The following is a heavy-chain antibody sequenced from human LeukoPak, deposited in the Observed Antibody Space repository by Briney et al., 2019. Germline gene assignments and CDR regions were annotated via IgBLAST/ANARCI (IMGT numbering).Heavy chain of an antibody. CDR2: IYHSGYT. D-gene: IGHD3-10*01. J-gene: IGHJ4*02. V-gene: IGHV4-39*01. CDR1: GGSINSSSYY. CDR3: ARSSMFRGVTVDY. Sequence: SETRSLACTVSGGSINSSSYYLGWIRQPPGQALEWIGSIYHSGYTYYNPSLKSRVTISVDTSKSQFSLKLSSVTAADTAVYYCARSSMFRGVTVDYWGQGTLVTVSS.